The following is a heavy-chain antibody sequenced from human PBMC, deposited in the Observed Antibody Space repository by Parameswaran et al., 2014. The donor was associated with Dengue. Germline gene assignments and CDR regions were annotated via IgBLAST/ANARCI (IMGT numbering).Heavy chain of an antibody. Sequence: VRQMPGKGLEWMGGIIPIFGTANYAQKFQGRVTITADESTSTAYMELSSLRSEDTAVYYCASDLGYCSSTSCRPWGYGMDVWGQGDHGHRLL. V-gene: IGHV1-69*01. D-gene: IGHD2-2*01. J-gene: IGHJ6*02. CDR2: IIPIFGTA. CDR3: ASDLGYCSSTSCRPWGYGMDV.